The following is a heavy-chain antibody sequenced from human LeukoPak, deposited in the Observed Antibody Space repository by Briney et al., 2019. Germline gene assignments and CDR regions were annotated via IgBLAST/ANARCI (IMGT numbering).Heavy chain of an antibody. CDR3: ALGDILTGYIY. CDR1: GFTFSSYS. CDR2: ISSSSSYI. V-gene: IGHV3-21*01. Sequence: GGSLRLSCAASGFTFSSYSMNWVRQAPGKGLEWVSSISSSSSYIYYADSVKGRFTISRDNAKNSLYLQMNSLRAADTAVYYCALGDILTGYIYWGQGTLVTVSS. D-gene: IGHD3-9*01. J-gene: IGHJ4*02.